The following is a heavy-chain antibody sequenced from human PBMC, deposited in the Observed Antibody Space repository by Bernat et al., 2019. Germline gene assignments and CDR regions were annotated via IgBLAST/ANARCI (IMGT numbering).Heavy chain of an antibody. CDR1: GFTFSSYW. Sequence: EVQLVESGGGLVQPGGSLRLSCAASGFTFSSYWMHWVRQGPGKGLVWVSRINRDGSSADYADSVKVRFTISRDNAKNTVYLQMNSLRAEDTAVYYCARDHSSGSLGYWGQGTLVTVSS. CDR3: ARDHSSGSLGY. V-gene: IGHV3-74*01. CDR2: INRDGSSA. D-gene: IGHD6-19*01. J-gene: IGHJ4*02.